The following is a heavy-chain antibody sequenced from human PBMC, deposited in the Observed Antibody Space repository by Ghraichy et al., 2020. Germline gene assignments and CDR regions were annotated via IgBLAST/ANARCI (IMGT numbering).Heavy chain of an antibody. CDR1: GGSFSGYY. CDR2: INHSGST. CDR3: ARGVNYYDSSRGY. V-gene: IGHV4-34*01. J-gene: IGHJ4*02. D-gene: IGHD3-22*01. Sequence: SQTLSLTCAVYGGSFSGYYWSWIRQPPGKGLEWIGEINHSGSTNYNPSLKSRVTISVDTSKNQFSLKLSSVTAADTAVYYCARGVNYYDSSRGYWGQGTLVTVSS.